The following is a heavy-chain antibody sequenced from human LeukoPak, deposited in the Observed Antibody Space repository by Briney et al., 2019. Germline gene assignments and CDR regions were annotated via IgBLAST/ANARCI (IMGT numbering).Heavy chain of an antibody. J-gene: IGHJ3*02. D-gene: IGHD3-22*01. Sequence: SETLSLTCTVSGDSISSSSFHWGWIRQPPGKGLEWIGSIYDSGNTNYNPSLKSRVTISLDTSKNQFSLKLNSVTAADSAVYYCASYDDTGSKAFDIWGQGTMVTVSS. CDR1: GDSISSSSFH. CDR2: IYDSGNT. V-gene: IGHV4-39*07. CDR3: ASYDDTGSKAFDI.